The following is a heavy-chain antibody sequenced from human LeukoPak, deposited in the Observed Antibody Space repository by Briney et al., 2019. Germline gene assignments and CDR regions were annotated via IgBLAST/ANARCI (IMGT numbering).Heavy chain of an antibody. V-gene: IGHV1-2*06. CDR1: GYTFTSYG. Sequence: GASVKVSCKASGYTFTSYGISWVRQAPGQGLEWMGRINPNSGGTNYAQKFQGRVTMTRDTSISTAYMELSRLRSDDTAVYYCARGSLATIVRDYYYGMDVWGQGTTVTVSS. CDR3: ARGSLATIVRDYYYGMDV. CDR2: INPNSGGT. D-gene: IGHD5-24*01. J-gene: IGHJ6*02.